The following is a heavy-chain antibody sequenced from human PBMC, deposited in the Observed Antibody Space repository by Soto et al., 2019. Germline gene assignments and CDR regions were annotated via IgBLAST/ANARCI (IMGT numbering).Heavy chain of an antibody. D-gene: IGHD2-21*02. V-gene: IGHV1-3*01. CDR1: GYTFXSYG. CDR2: INAGNGNT. J-gene: IGHJ4*02. CDR3: ARSIVVVPALDY. Sequence: ASVKVSCKASGYTFXSYGISWVRQAPGQRLEWMGWINAGNGNTXYSQXXXXRVXXXXXXSASTAYMELSSLRSEDTAVYYCARSIVVVPALDYWGQGTLVTVSS.